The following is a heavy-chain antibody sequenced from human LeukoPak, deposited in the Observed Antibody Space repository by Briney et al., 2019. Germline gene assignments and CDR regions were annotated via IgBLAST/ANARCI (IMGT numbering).Heavy chain of an antibody. D-gene: IGHD3-3*01. J-gene: IGHJ3*02. Sequence: GRSLRLSCAASGITFTNYAIHWVRQAPGKGLQWVTSISYDGKDKYYVESLRGRFTTSRDNSKNTVYLQMNSLRAEDTAIYYCARGVRKALAWLPLDTFDTWGQGTRVTVSS. CDR2: ISYDGKDK. V-gene: IGHV3-30*04. CDR3: ARGVRKALAWLPLDTFDT. CDR1: GITFTNYA.